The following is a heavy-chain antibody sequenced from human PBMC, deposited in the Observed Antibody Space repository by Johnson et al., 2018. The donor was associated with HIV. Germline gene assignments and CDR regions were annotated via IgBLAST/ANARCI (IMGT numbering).Heavy chain of an antibody. D-gene: IGHD2-8*01. V-gene: IGHV3-66*01. Sequence: GGGLAQPGGSLRLSCAASGITVSSNYMSWVRQAPGKGLEWVSVIFTVGDVYYADSVKGRFTISRDNSKNFLYLQMNSLRAEDTALYYCARATWSDDAFDIWGQGTMVTVSS. CDR3: ARATWSDDAFDI. CDR1: GITVSSNY. J-gene: IGHJ3*02. CDR2: IFTVGDV.